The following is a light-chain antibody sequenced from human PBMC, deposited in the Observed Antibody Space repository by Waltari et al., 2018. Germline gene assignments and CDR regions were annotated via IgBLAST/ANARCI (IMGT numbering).Light chain of an antibody. CDR3: QQFNDWPRP. CDR2: EAS. J-gene: IGKJ1*01. V-gene: IGKV3-15*01. Sequence: EVVMTQSPATLSVSQGERATLTCRASQSISINMVWYQQRPGQAPRLLIYEASMRATDIPARFSGSGSWTEFTLTISSVQSDDAAVYYDQQFNDWPRPFGQGTKGEIK. CDR1: QSISIN.